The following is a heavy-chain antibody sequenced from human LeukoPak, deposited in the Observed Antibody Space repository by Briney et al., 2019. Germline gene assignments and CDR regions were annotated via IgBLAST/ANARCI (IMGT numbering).Heavy chain of an antibody. CDR3: ARDHNGSCDY. CDR2: INPDSGDT. CDR1: GYTFTTYY. D-gene: IGHD1-26*01. Sequence: ASVKVSCMTSGYTFTTYYIHWVRRAPGQGLECMGWINPDSGDTHYAQKLRGTLTMTRDTPISTVYMELSGLTSDDTAVYYCARDHNGSCDYWGQGTLVSVSS. J-gene: IGHJ4*02. V-gene: IGHV1-2*02.